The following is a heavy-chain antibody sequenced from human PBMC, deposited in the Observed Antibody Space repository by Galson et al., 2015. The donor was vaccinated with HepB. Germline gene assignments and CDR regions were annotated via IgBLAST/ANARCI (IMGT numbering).Heavy chain of an antibody. CDR2: IKSKTDGGTT. CDR3: TTAEQQLVTKYYYYMDV. J-gene: IGHJ6*03. CDR1: GFTXXXAW. Sequence: SLRLSCAAXGFTXXXAWMNWVRQAPGKGLEWVGRIKSKTDGGTTDYAAPVKGRFTISRDDSKNTLYLQMNSLKTEDTAVYYCTTAEQQLVTKYYYYMDVWGXXTTVTXSS. V-gene: IGHV3-15*07. D-gene: IGHD6-13*01.